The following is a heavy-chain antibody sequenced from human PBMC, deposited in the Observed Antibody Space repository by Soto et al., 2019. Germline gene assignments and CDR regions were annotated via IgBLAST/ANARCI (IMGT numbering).Heavy chain of an antibody. Sequence: GESLKLSCTGSGDSFASYWIAWVRQMPGKGLECVGIIYPGDFDTTYSPSFRGQVTISADKSINTAYLQWRSLKASDTATYYCAILSGVRRLLIWGPTHRQHSYYYAMGGWGQGTTVTLPS. CDR1: GDSFASYW. CDR2: IYPGDFDT. J-gene: IGHJ6*02. CDR3: AILSGVRRLLIWGPTHRQHSYYYAMGG. D-gene: IGHD3-16*01. V-gene: IGHV5-51*01.